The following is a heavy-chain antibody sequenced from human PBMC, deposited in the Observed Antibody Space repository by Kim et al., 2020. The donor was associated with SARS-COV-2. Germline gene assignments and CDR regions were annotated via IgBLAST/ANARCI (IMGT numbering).Heavy chain of an antibody. V-gene: IGHV1-69*13. D-gene: IGHD6-13*01. Sequence: SVKVSCKASGGTFSSYAISWVRQAPGQGLEWMGGIIPIFGTANYAQKFQGRVTITADESTSTAYMELSSLRSEDTAVYYCARGQPKRESSSWFDAFDIWGQGTMVTVSS. CDR2: IIPIFGTA. CDR1: GGTFSSYA. J-gene: IGHJ3*02. CDR3: ARGQPKRESSSWFDAFDI.